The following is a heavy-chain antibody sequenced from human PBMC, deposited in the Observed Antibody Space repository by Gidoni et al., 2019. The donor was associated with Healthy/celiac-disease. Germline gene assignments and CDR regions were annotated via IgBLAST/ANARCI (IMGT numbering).Heavy chain of an antibody. V-gene: IGHV4-34*01. J-gene: IGHJ3*02. Sequence: QVQLQQWGAGLLKPAETLYLTGAVYGGSFSGYYWSWIRQPPGKGLEWIGEINHSGSTNYNPSLKSRVTISVDTSKNQFSLKLSSVTAADTAVYYCARRGSSLGAFDIWGQGTMVTVSS. CDR2: INHSGST. CDR1: GGSFSGYY. CDR3: ARRGSSLGAFDI. D-gene: IGHD6-13*01.